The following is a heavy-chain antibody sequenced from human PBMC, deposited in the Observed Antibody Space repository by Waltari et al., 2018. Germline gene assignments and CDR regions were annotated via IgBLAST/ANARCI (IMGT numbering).Heavy chain of an antibody. V-gene: IGHV4-39*01. D-gene: IGHD5-12*01. CDR1: GGSITNTKHY. CDR3: ATYIGASVGTAAFDV. CDR2: MSYLGAT. Sequence: QLQLQESGPGLVKPSETLSLTCSVSGGSITNTKHYWGWIRQPPGQGLEWIGTMSYLGATYSSPPLKSRVTISRDTSTNQLSLKLGSVTAADTAMYYCATYIGASVGTAAFDVWGQGTRVTVSS. J-gene: IGHJ3*01.